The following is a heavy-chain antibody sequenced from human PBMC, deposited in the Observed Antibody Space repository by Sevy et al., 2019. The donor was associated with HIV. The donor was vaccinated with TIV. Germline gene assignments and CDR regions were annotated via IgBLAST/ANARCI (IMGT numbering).Heavy chain of an antibody. D-gene: IGHD2-21*01. Sequence: GGSLRLSCAASGFTFSNYDMSWVRQAPGKGLEWVSPISGSGGSTYYADSVKGRFTISRDNSKNTLYLQMNSLRAEDTAVYYCAKDGAYCGGDCNSPDYYGMDVWGQWTTVTVSS. CDR1: GFTFSNYD. CDR2: ISGSGGST. J-gene: IGHJ6*02. CDR3: AKDGAYCGGDCNSPDYYGMDV. V-gene: IGHV3-23*01.